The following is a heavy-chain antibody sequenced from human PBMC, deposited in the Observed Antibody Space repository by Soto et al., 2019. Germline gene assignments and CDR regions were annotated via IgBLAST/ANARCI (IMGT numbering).Heavy chain of an antibody. CDR1: GYTFTSYG. D-gene: IGHD6-19*01. Sequence: ASVKVSCKASGYTFTSYGISWVRQAPGQGLEWMGWISAYNGNTNYAQKLQGRVTMTTDTSTSTAYMELRSLRSDDTAVYYCAIDHSGVAGGDDFAYRGQGTLVIVSA. V-gene: IGHV1-18*01. CDR3: AIDHSGVAGGDDFAY. CDR2: ISAYNGNT. J-gene: IGHJ4*02.